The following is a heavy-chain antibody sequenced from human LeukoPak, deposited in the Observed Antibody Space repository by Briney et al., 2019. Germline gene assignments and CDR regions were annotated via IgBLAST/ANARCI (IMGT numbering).Heavy chain of an antibody. V-gene: IGHV4-39*02. J-gene: IGHJ4*02. CDR3: ARLDYYGSGTYPPSPK. CDR1: GGSFSSGNYY. Sequence: SETLSLTCTVSGGSFSSGNYYWGWIRQPPGKGLEWIGSIYNSGSTYYNPSLKSRVTISVDTSKNHFSLKLTSVTAADTAVYYCARLDYYGSGTYPPSPKWGQGTLVTVSS. CDR2: IYNSGST. D-gene: IGHD3-10*01.